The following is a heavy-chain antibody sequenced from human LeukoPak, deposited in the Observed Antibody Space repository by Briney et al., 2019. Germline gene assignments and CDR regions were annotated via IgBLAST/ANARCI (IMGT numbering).Heavy chain of an antibody. CDR2: TYYRSKWYN. CDR3: ARSSQLPEELRWYRNYYYYMDV. Sequence: SQTLSLTCAISGDSVSSTSTAWNWIRQSPSRGLGWLGRTYYRSKWYNDYAVSVKSRITINPDTSKNQFSLQLNSVTPENTAVYYCARSSQLPEELRWYRNYYYYMDVWGKGTTVTVSS. V-gene: IGHV6-1*01. CDR1: GDSVSSTSTA. D-gene: IGHD4-23*01. J-gene: IGHJ6*03.